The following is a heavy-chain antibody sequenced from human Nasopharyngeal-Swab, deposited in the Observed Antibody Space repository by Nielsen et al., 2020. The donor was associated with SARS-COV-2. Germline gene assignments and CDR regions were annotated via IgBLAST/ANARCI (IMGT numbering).Heavy chain of an antibody. J-gene: IGHJ5*02. CDR3: ARAGYCSGGSCHDWFDP. V-gene: IGHV1-18*01. Sequence: VRQAPGQGLEWMGWISAYNGNTNYAQKLQGRVTMTTDTSTSTAYMELRSLRSDDTAVYYCARAGYCSGGSCHDWFDPWGQGTLVTVSS. D-gene: IGHD2-15*01. CDR2: ISAYNGNT.